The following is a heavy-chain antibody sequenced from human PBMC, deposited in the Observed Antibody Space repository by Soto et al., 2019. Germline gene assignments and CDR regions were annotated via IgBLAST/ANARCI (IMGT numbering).Heavy chain of an antibody. V-gene: IGHV3-53*02. Sequence: EVQLVETGGGLIQPGGSLRLSCAASGITVSSNYMSWVRQAPGKGLEWVSVIYTDGSTYYADSVKGRFTISRDNSKNTLYLQMNSLRAEDTAVYYCARVREGWGSYFDSWGQGTQVTVSS. D-gene: IGHD3-16*01. CDR3: ARVREGWGSYFDS. CDR2: IYTDGST. J-gene: IGHJ4*02. CDR1: GITVSSNY.